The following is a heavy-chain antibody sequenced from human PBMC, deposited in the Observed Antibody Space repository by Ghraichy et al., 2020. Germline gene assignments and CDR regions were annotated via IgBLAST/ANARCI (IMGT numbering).Heavy chain of an antibody. J-gene: IGHJ4*02. CDR1: GFPFSVYW. Sequence: GESLNISCEASGFPFSVYWMSWVRQAPGKGLEWVANIAKDGRREYYIDSVRGRFSISRDNTKDSLYLQMDILRAEDTALYYCARDATAPNFDSWGQGTLVTVSS. CDR2: IAKDGRRE. D-gene: IGHD2-21*02. V-gene: IGHV3-7*03. CDR3: ARDATAPNFDS.